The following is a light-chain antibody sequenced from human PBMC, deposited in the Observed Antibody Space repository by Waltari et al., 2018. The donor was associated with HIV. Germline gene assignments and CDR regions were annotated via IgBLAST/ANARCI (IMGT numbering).Light chain of an antibody. Sequence: SELTQDPAVSVALGQTVSITCQGASIRTYYASWYLQKPGQAPVLVISPIHNQPSGIPDRFSGSSSGNTASLTITGAQAEDEGDYYCNSRDRAGHHVVFGGGTKLTVL. J-gene: IGLJ3*02. CDR1: SIRTYY. V-gene: IGLV3-19*01. CDR3: NSRDRAGHHVV. CDR2: PIH.